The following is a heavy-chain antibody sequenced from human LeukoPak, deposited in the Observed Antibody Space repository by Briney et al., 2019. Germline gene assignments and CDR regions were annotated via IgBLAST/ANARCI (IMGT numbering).Heavy chain of an antibody. D-gene: IGHD3-10*01. CDR2: VNHSGST. V-gene: IGHV4-34*01. Sequence: SETLSLTCAVYGGSFSGYYWSWIRQPPGKGLEWIGEVNHSGSTNYNPSLKSRVTISVDTSKNQFSLRLSSVTAADTAVYYCARDTWFGAGRTFDYWGQGTLVTVSS. CDR3: ARDTWFGAGRTFDY. CDR1: GGSFSGYY. J-gene: IGHJ4*02.